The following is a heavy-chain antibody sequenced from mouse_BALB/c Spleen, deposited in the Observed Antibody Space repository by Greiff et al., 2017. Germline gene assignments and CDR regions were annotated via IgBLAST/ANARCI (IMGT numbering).Heavy chain of an antibody. J-gene: IGHJ1*01. CDR3: ARWRYDVEKDWYFDV. Sequence: VKLQESGAELAKPGASVKMSCKASGYTFTSYWMHWVKQRPGQGLEWIGYINPSTGYTEYNQKFKDKATLTADKSSSTAYMQLSSLTSEDSAVYYCARWRYDVEKDWYFDVWGAGTTVTVSS. CDR2: INPSTGYT. CDR1: GYTFTSYW. V-gene: IGHV1-7*01. D-gene: IGHD2-14*01.